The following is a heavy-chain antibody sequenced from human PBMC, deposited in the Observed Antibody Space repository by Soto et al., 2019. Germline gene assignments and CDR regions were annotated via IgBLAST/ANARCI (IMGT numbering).Heavy chain of an antibody. J-gene: IGHJ4*02. CDR2: ISGSGGRS. Sequence: EVQLLDSGGGLVQPGGSLRLSCAASGFTFSNYAMTWVRQGPGKGLEWVSGISGSGGRSYYADSVKGRFTISRDNSKSTLNLQMYSLRAEDTAVYYCAKAYFVWSSEQPYYFDYWGQGTLVTVSS. D-gene: IGHD3-16*01. CDR1: GFTFSNYA. V-gene: IGHV3-23*01. CDR3: AKAYFVWSSEQPYYFDY.